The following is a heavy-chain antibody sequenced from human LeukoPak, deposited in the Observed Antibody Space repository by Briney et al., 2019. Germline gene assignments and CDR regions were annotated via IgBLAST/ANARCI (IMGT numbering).Heavy chain of an antibody. Sequence: PSESLSLTCTVSGGSISSSSYYWGWIRQPPGKGLEWIGSIYYSGSTYYNPSLKSRVTISVDTSKNQFSLKLSSVTAADTAVYYCARHTYDQDNWFDPWGQGTLVTVSS. J-gene: IGHJ5*02. CDR2: IYYSGST. D-gene: IGHD5-12*01. CDR1: GGSISSSSYY. CDR3: ARHTYDQDNWFDP. V-gene: IGHV4-39*01.